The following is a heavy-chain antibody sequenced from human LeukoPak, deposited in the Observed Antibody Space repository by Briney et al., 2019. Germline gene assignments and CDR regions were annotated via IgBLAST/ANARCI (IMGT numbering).Heavy chain of an antibody. D-gene: IGHD2-2*01. CDR3: AKSDVVVRGFDH. V-gene: IGHV3-9*01. CDR1: GFTFDDYA. CDR2: ISWNSGGI. Sequence: QAGGSLRLSCAASGFTFDDYAMHWVRQAPGKGLEWVSGISWNSGGIGYADSVKGRFTISRDNAKNSLYLQMNSLRAEDTALYYCAKSDVVVRGFDHWGQGTLVTVSS. J-gene: IGHJ4*02.